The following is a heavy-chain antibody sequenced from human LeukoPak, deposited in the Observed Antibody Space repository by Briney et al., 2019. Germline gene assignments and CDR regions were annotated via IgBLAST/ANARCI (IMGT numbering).Heavy chain of an antibody. CDR2: MSYDGSNK. V-gene: IGHV3-30-3*01. D-gene: IGHD6-19*01. Sequence: PGRSLRLSCAASGFTFSTYAMHWVRQAPGKGLEWLAVMSYDGSNKNYADSVKGRFTISRDNSQNTLSLQMNSLRAEDTAVYYCARTYRSGWYYFDYWGQGTLVTVSS. CDR3: ARTYRSGWYYFDY. CDR1: GFTFSTYA. J-gene: IGHJ4*02.